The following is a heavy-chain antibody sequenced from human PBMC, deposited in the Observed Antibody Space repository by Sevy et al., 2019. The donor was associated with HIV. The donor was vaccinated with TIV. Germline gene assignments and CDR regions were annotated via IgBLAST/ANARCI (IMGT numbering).Heavy chain of an antibody. CDR3: ARAGGSTDWGIDV. CDR2: MDYSGSS. Sequence: SETLSLTCTVSGGSISSYYWKWIRQPPGKGLEWIGYMDYSGSSSYNPSLKGRVSISLDTSKNQFSLKLTSVTAADTAMYYCARAGGSTDWGIDVWGQGTTVTVSS. CDR1: GGSISSYY. D-gene: IGHD2-2*01. J-gene: IGHJ6*02. V-gene: IGHV4-59*01.